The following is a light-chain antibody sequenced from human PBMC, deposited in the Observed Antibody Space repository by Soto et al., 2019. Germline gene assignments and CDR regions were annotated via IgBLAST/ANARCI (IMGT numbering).Light chain of an antibody. CDR2: DVS. CDR3: GSYTTSNTRQIV. CDR1: SSDVGGYNY. Sequence: QSVLTQPASVSGSPGQSITISCTGTSSDVGGYNYVSWYQQPPGKAPKFMIYDVSNRPSGVSKRFSGSKSGNTASLTISGLQAEDEADYYCGSYTTSNTRQIVFGTGTKVTVL. J-gene: IGLJ1*01. V-gene: IGLV2-14*01.